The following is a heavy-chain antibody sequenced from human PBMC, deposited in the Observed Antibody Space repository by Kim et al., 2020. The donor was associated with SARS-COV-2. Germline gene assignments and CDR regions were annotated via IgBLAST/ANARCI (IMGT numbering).Heavy chain of an antibody. CDR1: GYSFTSYW. CDR2: IDPSDSYT. D-gene: IGHD3-10*01. J-gene: IGHJ5*02. CDR3: ARHINMVRGVIIQDWFDP. Sequence: GESLKISCKGSGYSFTSYWISWVRQMPGKGLEWMGRIDPSDSYTNYSPSFQGHVTISADQSISTAYLQWSSLKASDTAMYYCARHINMVRGVIIQDWFDPWGQGTLVTVSS. V-gene: IGHV5-10-1*01.